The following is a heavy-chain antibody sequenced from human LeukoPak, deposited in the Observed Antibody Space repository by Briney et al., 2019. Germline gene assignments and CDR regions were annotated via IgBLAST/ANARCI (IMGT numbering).Heavy chain of an antibody. Sequence: SETLSLTCSVSGGSISRYYWSWIRQPAGKGLEWIGRISASGRTNYNASLKSRVTMSLDTSKNQFSLKLSSVTAADTAVYYCARRSPLLWFGYDAFDIWGQGTMVTVSS. V-gene: IGHV4-4*07. CDR3: ARRSPLLWFGYDAFDI. J-gene: IGHJ3*02. CDR1: GGSISRYY. D-gene: IGHD3-10*01. CDR2: ISASGRT.